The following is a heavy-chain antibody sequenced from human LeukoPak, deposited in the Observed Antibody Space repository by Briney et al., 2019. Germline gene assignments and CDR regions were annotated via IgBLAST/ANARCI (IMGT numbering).Heavy chain of an antibody. J-gene: IGHJ6*03. D-gene: IGHD3-10*01. CDR3: ARDLIYYGSGSYYPTRVSYYYYMDV. CDR1: GGSFSGYY. V-gene: IGHV4-34*01. Sequence: PSETLSLTCAVYGGSFSGYYWSWIRQPPGKGLEWIGEINHSGSTNYNPSLKSRVTISVDTSKNQFSLKLSSVTAADTAVYYCARDLIYYGSGSYYPTRVSYYYYMDVWGKGTTVTISS. CDR2: INHSGST.